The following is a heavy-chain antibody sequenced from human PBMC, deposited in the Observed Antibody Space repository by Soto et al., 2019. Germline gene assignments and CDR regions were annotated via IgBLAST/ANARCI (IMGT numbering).Heavy chain of an antibody. J-gene: IGHJ4*02. CDR3: ARQAARDYFDF. CDR2: ISTSSTYI. CDR1: GFTFSSYN. Sequence: PGGSLRLSCVGSGFTFSSYNINWVRQAPGKGLEWVSSISTSSTYIFYTDSVKGRITVSRAKAKNSLYRQLNSLRAEDTAVYYSARQAARDYFDFWGQGTQVTVSS. V-gene: IGHV3-21*04.